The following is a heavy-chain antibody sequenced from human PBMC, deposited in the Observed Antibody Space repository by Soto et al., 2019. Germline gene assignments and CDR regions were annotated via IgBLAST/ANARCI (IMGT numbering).Heavy chain of an antibody. J-gene: IGHJ5*02. CDR3: ARCIVVVPAQVVWFDP. CDR1: GGSISSGGYY. CDR2: IYYSGST. V-gene: IGHV4-31*03. Sequence: SETLSLTCTVSGGSISSGGYYWSWIRQHPGKGLEWIGYIYYSGSTYYNPSLKSRVTISVDTSKNQFSLKLSSVTAADTAVYYCARCIVVVPAQVVWFDPWGQGTLVTVSS. D-gene: IGHD2-2*01.